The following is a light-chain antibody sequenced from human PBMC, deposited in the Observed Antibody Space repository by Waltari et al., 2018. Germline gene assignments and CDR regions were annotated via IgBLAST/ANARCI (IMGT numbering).Light chain of an antibody. J-gene: IGLJ1*01. Sequence: QSVLTRPPSVSGTPGQRVTISCSGRSSNIGGNKVNWYQQLPGTAPKLLIYDNNQRPSGVPDRFSGSKSGTSASLAISGLQSEDEAEYHCAAWDDSLNSYVFATGTRVTVL. CDR2: DNN. CDR3: AAWDDSLNSYV. V-gene: IGLV1-44*01. CDR1: SSNIGGNK.